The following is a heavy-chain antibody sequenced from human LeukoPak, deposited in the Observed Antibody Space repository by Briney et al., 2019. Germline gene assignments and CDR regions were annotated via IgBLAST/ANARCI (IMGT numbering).Heavy chain of an antibody. CDR1: GFTFSSYA. V-gene: IGHV3-30*01. CDR3: ARECSSSSRPKYRFDY. J-gene: IGHJ4*02. Sequence: GGSLRLSCAASGFTFSSYAMHWVRQAPGKGLEWVAVISYDGSNKYYADSVKGRFTISRDNSKNTLYLQMNSLRAEDTAVYYCARECSSSSRPKYRFDYWGQGTLVTVSS. D-gene: IGHD6-6*01. CDR2: ISYDGSNK.